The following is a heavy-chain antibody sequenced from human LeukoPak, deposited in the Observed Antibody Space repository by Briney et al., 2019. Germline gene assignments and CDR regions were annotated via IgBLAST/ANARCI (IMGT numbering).Heavy chain of an antibody. Sequence: GASVKVSCTASGYTFTSYYMNWVRQAPGQGREWVGGSNPTGGTTSYAQKFQGRVYLARDTCTNTVYTGLSSLRSEHTGVYYCARLYGGVQIRDPADYWGQETLVPVSS. D-gene: IGHD3-16*01. V-gene: IGHV1-46*01. CDR3: ARLYGGVQIRDPADY. J-gene: IGHJ4*02. CDR1: GYTFTSYY. CDR2: SNPTGGTT.